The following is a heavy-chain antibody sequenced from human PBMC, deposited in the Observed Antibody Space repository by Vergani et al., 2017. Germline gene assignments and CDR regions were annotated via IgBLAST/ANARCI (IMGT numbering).Heavy chain of an antibody. V-gene: IGHV4-34*01. CDR1: GGSFSGYY. Sequence: QVQLQQWGAGLLKPSETLSLTCAVYGGSFSGYYWSWIRQPPGKGLEWIGEINHSGSTNYNPSLKSRVTISVDTSKTQFSLKLSSVTAADTAVYYCARGNYDFWSGYYWARFDPWGQGTLVTVSS. D-gene: IGHD3-3*01. CDR2: INHSGST. J-gene: IGHJ5*02. CDR3: ARGNYDFWSGYYWARFDP.